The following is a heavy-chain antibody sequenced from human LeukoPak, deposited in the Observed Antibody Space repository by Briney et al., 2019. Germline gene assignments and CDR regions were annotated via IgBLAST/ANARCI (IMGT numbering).Heavy chain of an antibody. V-gene: IGHV3-30*02. J-gene: IGHJ5*02. D-gene: IGHD5-24*01. CDR2: IRYDGSNK. CDR1: GFTFSSYG. Sequence: GGSLRLSCAASGFTFSSYGMHWVRQAPGKGLEWVAFIRYDGSNKYYADSVKGRFTISRDNSKNTLYLQMNSLRAEDTAVYYCAKVERWLQFRDNWFDPWGQGTLVTVSS. CDR3: AKVERWLQFRDNWFDP.